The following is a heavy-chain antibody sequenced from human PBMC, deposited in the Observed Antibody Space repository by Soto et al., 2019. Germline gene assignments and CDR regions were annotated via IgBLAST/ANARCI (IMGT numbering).Heavy chain of an antibody. V-gene: IGHV4-59*08. J-gene: IGHJ5*02. CDR2: VSYSGST. Sequence: PSVTQSHTCYQSRVTIGCYYCSWIRPPPGKALEWIGYVSYSGSTDYHPSLKSRVSISIDTSKNQFSLKMISVTAADTAVYYCARHGSDSGWFFFDPWVQGDLVT. CDR1: RVTIGCYY. CDR3: ARHGSDSGWFFFDP. D-gene: IGHD6-19*01.